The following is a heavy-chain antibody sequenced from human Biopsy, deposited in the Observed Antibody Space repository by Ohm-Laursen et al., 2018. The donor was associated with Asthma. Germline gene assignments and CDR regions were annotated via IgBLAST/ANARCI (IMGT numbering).Heavy chain of an antibody. Sequence: SVKVSCKTSGYNFISFAIHWVRQAPGQRLEWMGWVNTGNGDTKYSQKFQGRVTITRNTSASTAYMELRSLRSEDTATYYCARTYYDFLTGQVKDVFGVWGQGTMVTVSS. D-gene: IGHD3-9*01. CDR3: ARTYYDFLTGQVKDVFGV. J-gene: IGHJ3*01. V-gene: IGHV1-3*04. CDR1: GYNFISFA. CDR2: VNTGNGDT.